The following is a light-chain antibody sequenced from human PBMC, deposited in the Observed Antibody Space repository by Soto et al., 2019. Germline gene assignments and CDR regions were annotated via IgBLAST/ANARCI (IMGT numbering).Light chain of an antibody. CDR1: QHISKY. CDR2: GAS. CDR3: QKYDSAPLT. J-gene: IGKJ4*01. V-gene: IGKV1-27*01. Sequence: DIQMTQSPSSLSASVGDRVIITCRASQHISKYLTWYQQKPGKVPKVLIYGASTLQSGVPSRFSGSGSGTDFTLTISSLQPEDVATYYCQKYDSAPLTFGGGTKVEIK.